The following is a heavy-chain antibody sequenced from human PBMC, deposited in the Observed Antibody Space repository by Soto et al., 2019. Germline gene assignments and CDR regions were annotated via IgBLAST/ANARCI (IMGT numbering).Heavy chain of an antibody. D-gene: IGHD2-8*01. V-gene: IGHV1-2*02. CDR2: INPHGGGA. J-gene: IGHJ3*01. CDR3: AKDRVRTQNGADSFDV. Sequence: ASVKVSCKASGYAFGAYYIYWVRQAPGQGLEWMGYINPHGGGARYVQEFRDRLTITTDTPKDIAYMELRSLTSDDTAIYYCAKDRVRTQNGADSFDVWGQGTSVTVSS. CDR1: GYAFGAYY.